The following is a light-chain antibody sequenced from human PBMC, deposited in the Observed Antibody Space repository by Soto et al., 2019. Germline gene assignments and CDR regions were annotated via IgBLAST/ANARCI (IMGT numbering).Light chain of an antibody. V-gene: IGLV2-23*01. Sequence: SALTQPASVSGSPGQSITISCTETSSDVGSYNLVSWYQQHPGKAPKVMIYEGSKRPSGVSNRFSGSKSGNTASLTISGLQAEDEADYYCCSYARSSTHVVFGGGTKLTVL. CDR3: CSYARSSTHVV. J-gene: IGLJ2*01. CDR2: EGS. CDR1: SSDVGSYNL.